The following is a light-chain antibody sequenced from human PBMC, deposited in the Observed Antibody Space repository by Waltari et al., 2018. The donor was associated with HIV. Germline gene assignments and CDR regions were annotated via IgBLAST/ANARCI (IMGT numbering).Light chain of an antibody. V-gene: IGLV1-47*01. CDR2: RNN. Sequence: QSALTQPPSASGTPGQRVTISCSGSRSNIGRNYVYWYLQLPGTAPKLLIYRNNQRPSGVPDRFSGSKSGTSASLAISGLRSEDEADYYCASWDDSLSVVFGGGTKLTVL. CDR1: RSNIGRNY. CDR3: ASWDDSLSVV. J-gene: IGLJ2*01.